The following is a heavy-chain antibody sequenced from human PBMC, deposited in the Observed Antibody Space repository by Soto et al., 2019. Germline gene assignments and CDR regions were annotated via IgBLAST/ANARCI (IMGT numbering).Heavy chain of an antibody. CDR3: ARGEMDI. V-gene: IGHV3-7*01. J-gene: IGHJ3*02. D-gene: IGHD1-26*01. CDR2: IKPDGTEK. CDR1: GFTFRSYW. Sequence: EVQLVESGGGLVQPGGSLRLSCAASGFTFRSYWMTWVRQAPGKGLAWVANIKPDGTEKNYVDSVKGRFTISRDNAKNSRYLQMNSLRAEDTAVYYCARGEMDIWGQGTLVNVSS.